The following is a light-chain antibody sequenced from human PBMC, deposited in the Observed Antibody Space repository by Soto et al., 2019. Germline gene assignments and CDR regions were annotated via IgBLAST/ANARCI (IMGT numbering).Light chain of an antibody. CDR3: QQYNGYRLA. J-gene: IGKJ4*01. CDR2: KAS. CDR1: QSISNW. V-gene: IGKV1-5*03. Sequence: DIQMTQSPSSLSASVGDRVTFTCRASQSISNWLAWYQQKPGKAPKLLIYKASTLESGVPSRFSGSGSGTEFTLTSSSLQADEFAIYYCQQYNGYRLAFGGGTKVEIK.